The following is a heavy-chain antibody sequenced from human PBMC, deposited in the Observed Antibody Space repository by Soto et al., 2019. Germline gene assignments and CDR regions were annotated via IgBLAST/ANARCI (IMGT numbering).Heavy chain of an antibody. V-gene: IGHV1-8*01. CDR3: ARGRRYCTTTSCYPPALFPYGMDV. D-gene: IGHD2-2*01. CDR2: INPDSDNT. Sequence: ASVKVSCKTSGYTFTNYDINWVRQAAGQGLEWMGWINPDSDNTGYAQKFQGRVTMARDTSISTAYMELNSLRSEDTAVYYCARGRRYCTTTSCYPPALFPYGMDVWGQGTTVTVSS. J-gene: IGHJ6*02. CDR1: GYTFTNYD.